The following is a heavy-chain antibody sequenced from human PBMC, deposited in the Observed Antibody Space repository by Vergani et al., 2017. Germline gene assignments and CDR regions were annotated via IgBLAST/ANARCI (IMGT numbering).Heavy chain of an antibody. CDR3: ARAYGRYDWFDY. V-gene: IGHV3-23*01. D-gene: IGHD1-20*01. J-gene: IGHJ4*01. CDR1: GFIFTTNA. Sequence: EVQLLESGGDLVQPGGSLRPSCPASGFIFTTNAISWFRQAPGKGLEWVSGISAIGAPTYNADSVKGRVTISRDNSKNTLYLQMNSLRVEDTAVYYCARAYGRYDWFDYWGQRTLVTVSS. CDR2: ISAIGAPT.